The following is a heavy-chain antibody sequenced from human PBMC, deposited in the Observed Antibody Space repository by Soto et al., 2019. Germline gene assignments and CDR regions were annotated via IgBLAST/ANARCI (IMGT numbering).Heavy chain of an antibody. CDR1: GGSISSGGYY. V-gene: IGHV4-31*03. CDR2: IYYSGST. D-gene: IGHD3-10*01. J-gene: IGHJ6*02. CDR3: ARDDRYYGSGSYTRQYNYYGMDV. Sequence: QVQLQESGPGLVKPSQTLSLTCTVSGGSISSGGYYWSWIRQHPGKVLEWIGYIYYSGSTYYNPSLKSRVTISVDTSKNHFSPKLTSVTAADTSVYYCARDDRYYGSGSYTRQYNYYGMDVWGQGTTVTVSS.